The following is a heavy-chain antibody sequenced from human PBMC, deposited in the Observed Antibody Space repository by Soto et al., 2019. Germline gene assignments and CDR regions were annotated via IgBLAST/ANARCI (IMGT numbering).Heavy chain of an antibody. Sequence: ASVKVSCKASGYTFTSYYMHWVRQAPGQGLEWMGIINPSGGSTSYAQKFQGRVTMTRDTSTSTVYMELSSLRSEDTAVYYCARDPSYYYDSSGYYYQFDYWGQGTLVTVS. D-gene: IGHD3-22*01. CDR3: ARDPSYYYDSSGYYYQFDY. J-gene: IGHJ4*02. CDR1: GYTFTSYY. CDR2: INPSGGST. V-gene: IGHV1-46*01.